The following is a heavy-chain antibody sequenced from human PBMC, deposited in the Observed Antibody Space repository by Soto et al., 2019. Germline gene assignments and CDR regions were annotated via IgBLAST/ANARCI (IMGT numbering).Heavy chain of an antibody. D-gene: IGHD3-9*01. CDR3: VRGPGAYVYFGFDI. J-gene: IGHJ3*02. CDR2: YYSGGST. Sequence: VGSLRLSCAASGCTVSSSFISWVRQSPGKGLEWVSIYYSGGSTYYADSVKGRFSISGDNFENTLYLQMNSLRAEDTAVYYCVRGPGAYVYFGFDILGQGTMVTVSS. V-gene: IGHV3-53*01. CDR1: GCTVSSSF.